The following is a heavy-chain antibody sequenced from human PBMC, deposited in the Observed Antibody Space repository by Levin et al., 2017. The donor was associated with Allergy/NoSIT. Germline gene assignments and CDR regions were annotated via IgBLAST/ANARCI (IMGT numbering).Heavy chain of an antibody. Sequence: SCAASGFTFSSYWMSWVRQAPGKGLEWVANIKQDGSEKYYVDSVKGRFTISRDNAKNSLYLQMNSLRAEDTAVYYCARGWGNCGGDCILMDVWGQGTTVTVSS. V-gene: IGHV3-7*01. J-gene: IGHJ6*02. CDR2: IKQDGSEK. CDR3: ARGWGNCGGDCILMDV. D-gene: IGHD2-21*02. CDR1: GFTFSSYW.